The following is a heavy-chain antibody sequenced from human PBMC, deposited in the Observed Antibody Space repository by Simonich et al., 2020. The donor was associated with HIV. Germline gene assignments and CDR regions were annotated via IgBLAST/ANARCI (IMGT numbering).Heavy chain of an antibody. Sequence: QVQLVQSGAEVRKPGSSVKVSCQASGGTFSSYAISWVRQAPGQGLEWMGGIIPSFSTATDYAPKVQGRVPITTDKSTSISDMEVTSLRSEDTAVYYCARDRRSMTTVAYSWYFDLWGRGTLVTVSS. V-gene: IGHV1-69*05. J-gene: IGHJ2*01. CDR2: IIPSFSTA. CDR3: ARDRRSMTTVAYSWYFDL. CDR1: GGTFSSYA. D-gene: IGHD4-17*01.